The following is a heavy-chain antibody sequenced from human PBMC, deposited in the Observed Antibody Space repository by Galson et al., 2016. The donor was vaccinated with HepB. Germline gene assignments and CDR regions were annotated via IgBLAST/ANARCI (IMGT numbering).Heavy chain of an antibody. J-gene: IGHJ4*02. CDR1: GYSFTSYG. CDR3: ARDYSSGWYGY. Sequence: SVKVSCKASGYSFTSYGISWVRQAPGQGLEWMGWISAYSANKNYAQKVQGRITMTTDSSTNTAYMELRNLTSDDTAVYFCARDYSSGWYGYWGQGTLVTVSS. CDR2: ISAYSANK. V-gene: IGHV1-18*01. D-gene: IGHD6-19*01.